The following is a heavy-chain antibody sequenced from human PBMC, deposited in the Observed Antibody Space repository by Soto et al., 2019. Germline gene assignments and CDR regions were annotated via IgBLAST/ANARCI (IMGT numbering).Heavy chain of an antibody. CDR3: ARVHVRGMVRAFWFNP. Sequence: QVQLQESGPGLVKPSETLSLTCTVSGGSISSYYWSWIRQPPGKGLEWIGYIYYSGSTNYNPSLKSRVTISVDTSKNQFSLKLSSVTAADTAVYYCARVHVRGMVRAFWFNPWGQGTLVTVSS. V-gene: IGHV4-59*01. D-gene: IGHD3-10*01. J-gene: IGHJ5*02. CDR2: IYYSGST. CDR1: GGSISSYY.